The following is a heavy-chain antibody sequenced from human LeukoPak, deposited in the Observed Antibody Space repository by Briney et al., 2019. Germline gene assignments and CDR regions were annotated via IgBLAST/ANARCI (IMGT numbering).Heavy chain of an antibody. J-gene: IGHJ4*02. CDR1: GFTFSSYA. CDR2: ISGSGGST. V-gene: IGHV3-23*01. CDR3: AREYYDSSGVDY. D-gene: IGHD3-22*01. Sequence: GGSLRLSCAASGFTFSSYAMSWVRQAPGKGLEWVSAISGSGGSTYYADSVKGRFTISRDNSKNTLYMQMNSLRAEDTAVYYCAREYYDSSGVDYWGQGTLVTVSS.